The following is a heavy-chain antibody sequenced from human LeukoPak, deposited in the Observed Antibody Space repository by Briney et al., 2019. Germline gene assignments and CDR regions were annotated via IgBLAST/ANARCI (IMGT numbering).Heavy chain of an antibody. CDR2: IHPGDSDT. D-gene: IGHD1-14*01. Sequence: GESLKISCKGSGYTFTNYWIGWVRQMPGKGLEWMGIIHPGDSDTRVSPSFQGQVTISADNSITTAYLQWSSLRASDTAMYYCARPRPGPYGKFDYWGQGTLVTVSS. CDR1: GYTFTNYW. V-gene: IGHV5-51*01. J-gene: IGHJ4*02. CDR3: ARPRPGPYGKFDY.